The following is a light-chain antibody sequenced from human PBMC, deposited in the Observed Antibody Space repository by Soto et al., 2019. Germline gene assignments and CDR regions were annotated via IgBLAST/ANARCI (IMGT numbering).Light chain of an antibody. CDR3: SSYTTSNTRQIV. CDR1: SSDVGGYNY. Sequence: QSALTQPASLNGSPGQSINISCTGTSSDVGGYNYVSWYQHHPGKAPKLIIYDVSNRPSGVSNPFSGSKSGNTASLTISGLQPEDEADYYCSSYTTSNTRQIVFGTGTKVTVL. CDR2: DVS. J-gene: IGLJ1*01. V-gene: IGLV2-14*03.